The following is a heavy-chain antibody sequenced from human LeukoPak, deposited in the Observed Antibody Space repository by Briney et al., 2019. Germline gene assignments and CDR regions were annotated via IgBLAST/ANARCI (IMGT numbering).Heavy chain of an antibody. Sequence: ASVKVSCKASGYTFTNYYIHWVRQAPGQGLEWMGLINPSGGSTNYAQKFQGRVTMTRDTSMSTVYMELSSLRSEDTAVYYCARYSSSYGSDPWGQGTLVTVSS. CDR3: ARYSSSYGSDP. CDR1: GYTFTNYY. D-gene: IGHD6-13*01. V-gene: IGHV1-46*01. CDR2: INPSGGST. J-gene: IGHJ5*02.